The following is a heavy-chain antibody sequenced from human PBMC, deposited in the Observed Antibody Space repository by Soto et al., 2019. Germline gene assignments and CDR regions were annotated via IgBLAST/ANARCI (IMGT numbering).Heavy chain of an antibody. Sequence: QVQLVQSGAEVKKPGSSVKISCKASGGTLSSYTFSWVRQAPGQDLEWMGGIIPLFGTADYAQRFQDRLTITADQSTSTAYMELSSLRSEDTAVYYCAREGFSGSYFPNWGQGHLVTVSS. J-gene: IGHJ1*01. CDR3: AREGFSGSYFPN. D-gene: IGHD1-26*01. V-gene: IGHV1-69*01. CDR2: IIPLFGTA. CDR1: GGTLSSYT.